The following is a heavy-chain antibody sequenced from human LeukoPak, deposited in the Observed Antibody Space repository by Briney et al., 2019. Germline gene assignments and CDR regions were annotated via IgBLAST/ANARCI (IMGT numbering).Heavy chain of an antibody. CDR1: GFTFSSYA. D-gene: IGHD2-15*01. V-gene: IGHV3-23*01. Sequence: PGGSLRLSCAASGFTFSSYAMSWVRQAPGKGLEGVSAISGSGGSTYYADSVKGRFTISRDNSKNTLYLQMNSLRAEDTAVYYCAKDRLGYCSGGSCYNYWGQGTLVTVSS. J-gene: IGHJ4*02. CDR2: ISGSGGST. CDR3: AKDRLGYCSGGSCYNY.